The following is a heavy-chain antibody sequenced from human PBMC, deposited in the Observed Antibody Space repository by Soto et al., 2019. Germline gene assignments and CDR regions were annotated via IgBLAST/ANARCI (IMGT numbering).Heavy chain of an antibody. CDR2: INPNSGGT. D-gene: IGHD1-26*01. J-gene: IGHJ4*02. CDR3: ARDSVVGTTKFPGDY. V-gene: IGHV1-2*02. CDR1: GYTFTGYY. Sequence: ASVKVSCKASGYTFTGYYMHWVRQAPGQGLEWMGRINPNSGGTNYAQKFQGRVTMTRDTSTSTVYMELSSLRSEDTAVYYCARDSVVGTTKFPGDYWGQGTLVTVSS.